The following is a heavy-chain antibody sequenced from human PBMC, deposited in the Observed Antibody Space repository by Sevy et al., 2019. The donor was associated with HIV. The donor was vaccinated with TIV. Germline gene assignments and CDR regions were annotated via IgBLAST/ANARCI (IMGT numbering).Heavy chain of an antibody. J-gene: IGHJ5*02. CDR1: GGSIISVNW. V-gene: IGHV4-4*02. CDR2: IYHSGST. CDR3: ARGGETPRGFDP. Sequence: SETLSLTCAVSGGSIISVNWWHWVRQSPGKGLEWIGEIYHSGSTNYNPSLKSRVTISVDNSKNQFSLNLYSVTAADTDVYYCARGGETPRGFDPWGQGSLVTVSS. D-gene: IGHD3-16*01.